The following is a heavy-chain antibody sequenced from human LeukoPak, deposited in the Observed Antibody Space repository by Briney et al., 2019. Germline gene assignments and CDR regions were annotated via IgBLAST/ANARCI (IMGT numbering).Heavy chain of an antibody. Sequence: PSETLSLTCTVSGGSINNALYYWAWIRQTPEQQLEWMGSVSHDGITNYSPSLGGRVSLSADTSKNALFMEVHSVTAADSAVYYCARVDTQGVPSPWGQGILVTVSS. D-gene: IGHD3-16*01. V-gene: IGHV4-39*01. CDR2: VSHDGIT. CDR1: GGSINNALYY. CDR3: ARVDTQGVPSP. J-gene: IGHJ5*02.